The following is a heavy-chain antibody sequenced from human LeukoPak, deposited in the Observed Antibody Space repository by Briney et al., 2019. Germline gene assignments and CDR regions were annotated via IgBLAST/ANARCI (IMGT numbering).Heavy chain of an antibody. CDR1: GFTFSSYA. CDR3: ARGYCSSTSCQGRWFDP. Sequence: PGWSLRLSCAASGFTFSSYAMSWVRQAPGKGLEWVSAISYSGGGTYYADSVKGRFTISRDNSKNTVYLQMDSLRAEDTALYYCARGYCSSTSCQGRWFDPWGQGTLVTVS. V-gene: IGHV3-23*01. CDR2: ISYSGGGT. J-gene: IGHJ5*02. D-gene: IGHD2-2*01.